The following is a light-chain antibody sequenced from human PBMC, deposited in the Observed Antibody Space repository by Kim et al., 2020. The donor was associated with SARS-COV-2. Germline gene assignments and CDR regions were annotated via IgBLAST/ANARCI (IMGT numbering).Light chain of an antibody. V-gene: IGLV2-14*03. CDR2: DVT. Sequence: GQSVTLSCAGTSSDVGAYTYVSWYQQHPGKAPKLMIYDVTNRPSGVSNRFSGSKSGNTASLSISGLQAEDEADYYCSSYSSSSPHVFGTGTKVTVL. J-gene: IGLJ1*01. CDR3: SSYSSSSPHV. CDR1: SSDVGAYTY.